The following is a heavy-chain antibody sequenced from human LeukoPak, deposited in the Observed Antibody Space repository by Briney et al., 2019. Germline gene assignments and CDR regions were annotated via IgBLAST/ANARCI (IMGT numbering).Heavy chain of an antibody. CDR1: GYTFTGYY. J-gene: IGHJ5*02. Sequence: ASVKVSCKASGYTFTGYYMHCVRHAPGQGQERVGWINPNIGGTNYAQKFQGRVNMTRDTSISTAYMELSRLRSDDTAVYYCARAYPEITMVRGVIHVGWFDPWGQGTLVTVSS. CDR2: INPNIGGT. CDR3: ARAYPEITMVRGVIHVGWFDP. D-gene: IGHD3-10*01. V-gene: IGHV1-2*02.